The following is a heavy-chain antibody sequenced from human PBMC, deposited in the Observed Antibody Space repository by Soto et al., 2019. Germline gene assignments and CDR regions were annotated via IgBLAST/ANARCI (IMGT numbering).Heavy chain of an antibody. J-gene: IGHJ4*02. D-gene: IGHD5-12*01. Sequence: EVQLVESGGGLIQPGGSLRLSCVVSGFTVSSTNYMSWVRQAPGKGLEWVSVIYSGGTTYYADSVKGRFTISRDNSKNTLYVQMNGLRAEETAVYYCHGYGYWGQGTLVTVSS. CDR3: HGYGY. V-gene: IGHV3-53*01. CDR2: IYSGGTT. CDR1: GFTVSSTNY.